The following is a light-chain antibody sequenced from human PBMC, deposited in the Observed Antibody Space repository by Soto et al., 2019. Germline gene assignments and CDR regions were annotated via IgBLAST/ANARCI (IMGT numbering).Light chain of an antibody. Sequence: EIVLTQSPGTLSLSPGERATLSCRASQSISSLLAWYQQKPGQAPRLLIYGASSRATGIPDRFSGSGSGTDFTLTISSLQSEDFAVYYCQQYNNWPRTFGQGTKVDIK. CDR3: QQYNNWPRT. V-gene: IGKV3D-15*01. CDR2: GAS. CDR1: QSISSL. J-gene: IGKJ1*01.